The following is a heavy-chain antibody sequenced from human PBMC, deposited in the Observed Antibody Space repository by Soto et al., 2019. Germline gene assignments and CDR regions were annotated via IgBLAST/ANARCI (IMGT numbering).Heavy chain of an antibody. CDR1: GFTFSSYD. CDR2: IGTAGDT. J-gene: IGHJ6*03. V-gene: IGHV3-13*01. Sequence: VQLVESGGGLVQPGGSLRLSCAASGFTFSSYDMHWVRQATGKGLEWVSAIGTAGDTYYPGSVKGRFTISRENAKNSLYLQMNSLRAGDTAVYYCARGSVSGTTVHYYYYYMDVWGKGTTVTVSS. CDR3: ARGSVSGTTVHYYYYYMDV. D-gene: IGHD1-1*01.